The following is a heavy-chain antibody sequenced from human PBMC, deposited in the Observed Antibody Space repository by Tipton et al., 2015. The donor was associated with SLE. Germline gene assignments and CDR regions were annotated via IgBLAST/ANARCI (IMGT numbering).Heavy chain of an antibody. J-gene: IGHJ6*03. CDR1: NGSISSSPYY. Sequence: TLSLTCIVSNGSISSSPYYWGWIRQSPGKGLEWVGSIYYSGSTYYNPSLKSRVTISVDTSRNQCSLNLTSVTAADTAVYYCARGPYYYMDVWGKGTTVTVSS. CDR2: IYYSGST. V-gene: IGHV4-39*07. CDR3: ARGPYYYMDV.